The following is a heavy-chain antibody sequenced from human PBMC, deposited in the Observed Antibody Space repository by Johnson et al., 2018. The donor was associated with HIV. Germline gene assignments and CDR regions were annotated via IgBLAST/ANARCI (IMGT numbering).Heavy chain of an antibody. CDR1: GFTFDDYA. J-gene: IGHJ3*02. CDR2: ISWDGGST. Sequence: VQVVESGGVVVQPGGSLRLSCAASGFTFDDYAMHWVRQAPGKGLEWVSLISWDGGSTYYAASVKGRFTISRDNSKNSLYLQMNSLRAEDTALYYCAKGFTFGGVIAPDAFDIWGQGTMVTVSS. D-gene: IGHD3-16*02. V-gene: IGHV3-43D*03. CDR3: AKGFTFGGVIAPDAFDI.